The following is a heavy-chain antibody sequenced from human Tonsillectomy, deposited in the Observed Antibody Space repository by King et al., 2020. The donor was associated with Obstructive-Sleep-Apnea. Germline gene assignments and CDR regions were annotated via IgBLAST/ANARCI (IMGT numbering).Heavy chain of an antibody. CDR3: AREGGSDAFDI. Sequence: QLQESGPGLVKPSETLSLTCTVSGGSISSSSYYWGWIRQPPGKGLEWIGGIYYSGSTYYNPSLNSRVTISVDTSKNQFPLQLSSVTAADTAVYYCAREGGSDAFDIWGQGTMVTVSS. J-gene: IGHJ3*02. V-gene: IGHV4-39*06. CDR1: GGSISSSSYY. CDR2: IYYSGST.